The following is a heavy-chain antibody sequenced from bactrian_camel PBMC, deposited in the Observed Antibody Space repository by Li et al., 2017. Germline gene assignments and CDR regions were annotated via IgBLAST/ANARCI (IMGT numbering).Heavy chain of an antibody. CDR3: AASTDSDCGSRWPGGFGY. D-gene: IGHD1*01. V-gene: IGHV3S53*01. Sequence: HVQLVESGGGSVQAGGSLRLSCAVSGATVNSACMAWFRQAPGKEREGVAAIDSDGSTKYADSVKGRFTISKYGNTLDLQMDRLTQEDTAMYYCAASTDSDCGSRWPGGFGYWGQGTQVTVS. CDR1: GATVNSAC. CDR2: IDSDGST. J-gene: IGHJ6*01.